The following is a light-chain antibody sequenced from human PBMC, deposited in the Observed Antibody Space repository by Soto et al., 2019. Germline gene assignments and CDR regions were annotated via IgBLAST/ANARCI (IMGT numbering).Light chain of an antibody. CDR1: QSVSSN. CDR3: QKYDRAPRT. V-gene: IGKV3-15*01. CDR2: SAS. J-gene: IGKJ1*01. Sequence: EVVLTQSPDTLSVSPWERATLSCRASQSVSSNYLAWYQQKPGQTPRLLIYSASTLNSGVPSRFSGRGSGTDFTLTISSLQPEDFATYYCQKYDRAPRTFGQGTKVDIK.